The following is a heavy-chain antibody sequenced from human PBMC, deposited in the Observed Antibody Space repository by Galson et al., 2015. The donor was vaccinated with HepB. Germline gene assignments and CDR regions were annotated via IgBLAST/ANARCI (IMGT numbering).Heavy chain of an antibody. J-gene: IGHJ5*02. CDR3: AAGRHWFDP. CDR2: MNPNTGNT. V-gene: IGHV1-8*02. CDR1: GYPFTGYA. D-gene: IGHD6-6*01. Sequence: SVKVSCKASGYPFTGYAMNWVRQASGQGLEWMGWMNPNTGNTGNAQRFQGRVTMTRNISIDRAYMQLSDLTSDDTAVYYCAAGRHWFDPWGQGTLVTVSS.